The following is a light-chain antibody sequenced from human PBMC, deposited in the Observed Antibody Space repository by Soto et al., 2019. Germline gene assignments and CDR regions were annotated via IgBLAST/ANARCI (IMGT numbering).Light chain of an antibody. CDR2: AAS. J-gene: IGKJ1*01. V-gene: IGKV1-39*01. CDR3: QLSYSSPPT. CDR1: QSITNH. Sequence: DIQMTQSPSSLSASVEDRVIITCRASQSITNHLNWYQQKPGKAPKLLIFAASSLQSGVPSRFSGSRSGPDFTLTISSLQPEDFATYYCQLSYSSPPTFGQGTKVEIK.